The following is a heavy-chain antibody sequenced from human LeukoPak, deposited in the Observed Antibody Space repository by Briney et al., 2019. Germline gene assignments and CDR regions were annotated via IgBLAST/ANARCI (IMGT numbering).Heavy chain of an antibody. CDR1: GFTFSSYW. J-gene: IGHJ5*02. V-gene: IGHV3-7*01. CDR3: ARSHYGFWSGYFAPWFDP. Sequence: PGGSLRLSSAASGFTFSSYWMSWVRQAPGKGLEWVANIKQDGSEKYYVDSVKGRFTISRDNAKNSLYLQMNSLRAEDTAVFYCARSHYGFWSGYFAPWFDPWGQGTLVTVSS. D-gene: IGHD3-3*01. CDR2: IKQDGSEK.